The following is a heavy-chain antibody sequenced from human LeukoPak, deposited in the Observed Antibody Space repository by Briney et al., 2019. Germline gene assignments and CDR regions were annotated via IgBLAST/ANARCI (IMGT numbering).Heavy chain of an antibody. CDR1: GGSINSRGYY. CDR2: IFYSGST. D-gene: IGHD5-18*01. J-gene: IGHJ4*02. V-gene: IGHV4-39*01. CDR3: ARHHGYPRYFFDY. Sequence: SETLSLTCTVSGGSINSRGYYCGWIRQPPGKGLEWIGSIFYSGSTYYNPSLKSRVTISADTSKNQFSLKVTSVTAADTALYYCARHHGYPRYFFDYWGQGTLVTVSS.